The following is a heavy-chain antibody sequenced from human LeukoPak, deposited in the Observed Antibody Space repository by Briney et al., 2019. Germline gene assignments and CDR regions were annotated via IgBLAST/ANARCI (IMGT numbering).Heavy chain of an antibody. CDR1: GGSISSGSYY. J-gene: IGHJ4*02. Sequence: SETLSLTCTLSGGSISSGSYYWCWIRQPAGKGLESIGRIYTSGSTNYNPSLKSRVTISADTSKNQFSLKLTSVTAADTAVYYCARDGDSGDYAYWGQGTLVTVSS. CDR3: ARDGDSGDYAY. CDR2: IYTSGST. V-gene: IGHV4-61*02. D-gene: IGHD4-17*01.